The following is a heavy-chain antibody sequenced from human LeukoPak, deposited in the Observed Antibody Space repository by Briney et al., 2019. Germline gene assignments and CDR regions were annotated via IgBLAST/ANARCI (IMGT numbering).Heavy chain of an antibody. CDR3: ASSYDSSGYTPFDY. V-gene: IGHV3-64*01. D-gene: IGHD3-22*01. CDR1: GFSFSRYT. CDR2: ISSNGGST. Sequence: GGSLRVSCAASGFSFSRYTMHWVRQAPGKGLEYVSAISSNGGSTYYVKSVKGRFTISRDNSKKTLYLQMGSLRAEDMAVYYCASSYDSSGYTPFDYWGQGTLLADSS. J-gene: IGHJ4*02.